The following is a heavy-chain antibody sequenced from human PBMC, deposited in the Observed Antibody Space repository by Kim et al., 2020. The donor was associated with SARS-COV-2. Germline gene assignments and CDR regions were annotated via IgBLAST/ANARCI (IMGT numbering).Heavy chain of an antibody. CDR3: ARVEAGGGGLAAGGTDS. CDR2: INHSGST. J-gene: IGHJ4*02. D-gene: IGHD3-16*01. CDR1: GGSFRGYY. Sequence: SETLSLTCAVYGGSFRGYYWTWIRQSPGKGLEWIGEINHSGSTKYSPSPKSRVTMSTNTSKNQYSLMLTTVTAADTSVYYCARVEAGGGGLAAGGTDSWGQGTPVTVSS. V-gene: IGHV4-34*01.